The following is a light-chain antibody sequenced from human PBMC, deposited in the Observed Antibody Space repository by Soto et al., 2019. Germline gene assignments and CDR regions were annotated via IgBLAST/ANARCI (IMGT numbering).Light chain of an antibody. V-gene: IGLV2-8*01. Sequence: QSALTQPPSASGSPGQPVTISCTGTSSDVGGYNYVSWYQQHPGKAPKLMIYEVSKRPSGVPERFSGSKSGNTASLTVSGLQAEDEADYYCSSYAGSTVVFGGGTKVTVL. CDR2: EVS. CDR1: SSDVGGYNY. J-gene: IGLJ2*01. CDR3: SSYAGSTVV.